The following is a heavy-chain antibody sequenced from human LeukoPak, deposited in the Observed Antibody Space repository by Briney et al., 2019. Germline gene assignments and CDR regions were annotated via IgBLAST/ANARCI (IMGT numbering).Heavy chain of an antibody. Sequence: PGGSLRLSCAASGFTFSSYSMNWVRQAPGKGLEWVSSISSSSSYIYYADSVEGRFTISRDNAKNSLYLQMNSLRAEDTAVYYCARDGTLHLGYDYVGSIDYWGQGTLVTVSS. CDR3: ARDGTLHLGYDYVGSIDY. CDR2: ISSSSSYI. CDR1: GFTFSSYS. V-gene: IGHV3-21*01. D-gene: IGHD3-16*01. J-gene: IGHJ4*02.